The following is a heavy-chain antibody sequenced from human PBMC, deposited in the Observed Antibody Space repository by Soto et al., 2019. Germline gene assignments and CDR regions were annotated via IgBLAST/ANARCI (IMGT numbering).Heavy chain of an antibody. CDR1: GGFISSGSFY. V-gene: IGHV4-61*01. CDR3: ARYADEATCEARACFKA. Sequence: PQETFSLTCTVSGGFISSGSFYWGWIRQPPGKGPEWIGYIYYNGNTTYSPSVKGRVTISIDTSKNQFSLRVSSVTAADTAVYYCARYADEATCEARACFKAWGEGTLVSVSS. D-gene: IGHD2-21*02. CDR2: IYYNGNT. J-gene: IGHJ4*01.